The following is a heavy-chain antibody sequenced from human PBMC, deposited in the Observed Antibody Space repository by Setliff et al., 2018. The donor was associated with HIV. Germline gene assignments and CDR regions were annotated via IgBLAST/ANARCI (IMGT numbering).Heavy chain of an antibody. V-gene: IGHV1-69*05. CDR1: GGTFSSYG. D-gene: IGHD2-15*01. CDR2: IIPMFGTG. Sequence: EASVKVSCKTSGGTFSSYGISWVRQAPGQGLEWMGGIIPMFGTGFYAQKFQGRVTITTDESRSTAYMELSSLSSEDTAVYYCARGYCGGGICYSPNWLDPWGQGTLVTVSS. J-gene: IGHJ5*02. CDR3: ARGYCGGGICYSPNWLDP.